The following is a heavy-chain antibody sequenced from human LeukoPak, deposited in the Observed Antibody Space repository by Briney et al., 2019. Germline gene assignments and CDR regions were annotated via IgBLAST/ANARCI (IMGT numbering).Heavy chain of an antibody. Sequence: ASVKVSCKASGYTFTNYGISWVRQAPGQGLEWMGIINPSGGSTSYAQKFQGRVTMTRDTSTSTVYMELSSLRSEDTAVYYCARDSPNYYGSGSPLDYWGQGTLVTVSS. V-gene: IGHV1-46*01. CDR2: INPSGGST. D-gene: IGHD3-10*01. CDR3: ARDSPNYYGSGSPLDY. CDR1: GYTFTNYG. J-gene: IGHJ4*02.